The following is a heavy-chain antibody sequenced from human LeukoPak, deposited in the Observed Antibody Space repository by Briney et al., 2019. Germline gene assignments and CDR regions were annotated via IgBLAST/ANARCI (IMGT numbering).Heavy chain of an antibody. Sequence: GGSLRLSCAASGFTFSSYWMHWVRQAPGKGLVWVSRINSDGSSTSYADSVKGRFTIFRDNAKNTLYLQMNSLRAEDTAVYYCARGYGSSRGWYWGQGTLVTVSS. CDR1: GFTFSSYW. CDR3: ARGYGSSRGWY. CDR2: INSDGSST. D-gene: IGHD6-6*01. V-gene: IGHV3-74*01. J-gene: IGHJ4*02.